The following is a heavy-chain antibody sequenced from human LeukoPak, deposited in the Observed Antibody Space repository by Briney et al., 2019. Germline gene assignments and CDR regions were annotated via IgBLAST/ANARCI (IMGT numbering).Heavy chain of an antibody. CDR1: GGSMSSSDYY. CDR3: ARAPTPWRYSYGNQQSSPLDS. V-gene: IGHV4-30-4*01. J-gene: IGHJ4*02. CDR2: IYYSGTT. Sequence: PSETLSLTCTVSGGSMSSSDYYWSWIRHSPGKDLEWIGNIYYSGTTHYTPSLKSRVTISANTSRKQFFLKLSSVTAADTAVYYCARAPTPWRYSYGNQQSSPLDSWGQGTLVTVSS. D-gene: IGHD5-18*01.